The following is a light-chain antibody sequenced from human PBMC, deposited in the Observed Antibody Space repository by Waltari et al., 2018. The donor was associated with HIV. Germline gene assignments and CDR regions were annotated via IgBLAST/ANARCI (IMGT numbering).Light chain of an antibody. V-gene: IGLV1-40*01. CDR1: SSNIGAGYD. CDR2: GNT. CDR3: QSYDSSLTGSV. Sequence: QSVLTQPPSVSGAPGQRVTISCTGSSSNIGAGYDVHWYQQLPGTAPKLPSYGNTNRPSGVPDRFSGSKSGTSPSLAITGLQAEDEADYYCQSYDSSLTGSVFGGGTKLTVL. J-gene: IGLJ2*01.